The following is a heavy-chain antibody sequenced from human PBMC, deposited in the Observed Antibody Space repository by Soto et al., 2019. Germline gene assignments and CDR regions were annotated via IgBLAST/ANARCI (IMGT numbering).Heavy chain of an antibody. CDR3: AGGNALDV. Sequence: GSLRLSCAASRFTFSTYWMTWVRQTPGKGLEWVANIHQDGSEKYYMDSVKGRFTISRDNAKNSLYLQMTSLRAEDTAVYYCAGGNALDVWGQGTTVTVSS. V-gene: IGHV3-7*01. J-gene: IGHJ6*02. CDR1: RFTFSTYW. CDR2: IHQDGSEK.